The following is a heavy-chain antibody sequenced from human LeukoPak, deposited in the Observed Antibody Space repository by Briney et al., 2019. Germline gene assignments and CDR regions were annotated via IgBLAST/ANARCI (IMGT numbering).Heavy chain of an antibody. V-gene: IGHV1-46*01. CDR3: ARDRLATWPGYYFDH. CDR1: GYTFTSYY. Sequence: GASVKVSCKASGYTFTSYYMHWVRQAPGQGLEWMGIINPSGGSTSYAQKFQGRVTMTRDMSTSTVYMELSSLRSEDTAVYYCARDRLATWPGYYFDHWGQGTLVTVSS. J-gene: IGHJ4*02. D-gene: IGHD1-26*01. CDR2: INPSGGST.